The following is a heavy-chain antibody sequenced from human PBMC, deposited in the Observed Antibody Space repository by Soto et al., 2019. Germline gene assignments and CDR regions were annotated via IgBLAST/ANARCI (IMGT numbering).Heavy chain of an antibody. J-gene: IGHJ6*02. CDR3: ARDLSSGWYSAYYYYGMDV. CDR1: GYTFTSYG. D-gene: IGHD6-19*01. Sequence: ASVKVSCKASGYTFTSYGISWVRQAPGQGLEWMGWISAYNGNTNYAQKLQGRVTMTTDTSTSTAYMELRSLRSDDTAVYYCARDLSSGWYSAYYYYGMDVWGQGTTVTV. V-gene: IGHV1-18*04. CDR2: ISAYNGNT.